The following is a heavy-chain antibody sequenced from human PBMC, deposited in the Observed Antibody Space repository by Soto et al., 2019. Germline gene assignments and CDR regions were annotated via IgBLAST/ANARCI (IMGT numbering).Heavy chain of an antibody. Sequence: QVHLVESGGGVVQPGGSLRLSYAASGFIFSGYAMHWVRQAPGKGLEWVAVISYDGNTQYYADSVKGRFTVSRDNSNNILYVEMNNLRDEDTAMYYCAKETNAYEINFWGQGTLVTVSP. J-gene: IGHJ4*02. CDR3: AKETNAYEINF. CDR1: GFIFSGYA. V-gene: IGHV3-30-3*01. CDR2: ISYDGNTQ. D-gene: IGHD3-9*01.